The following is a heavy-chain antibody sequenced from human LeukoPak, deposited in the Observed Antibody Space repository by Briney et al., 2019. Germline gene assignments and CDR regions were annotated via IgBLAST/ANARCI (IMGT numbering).Heavy chain of an antibody. J-gene: IGHJ4*01. CDR2: VDYTGNT. CDR3: ARGGSSFYGYFHF. V-gene: IGHV4-39*07. Sequence: SETLFLTCTVSGASISTRNYYWGWIRQPPGKGLEWIGSVDYTGNTYYKPSLRSRLTISVDMSRNQFSLILTSVTAADTALYYCARGGSSFYGYFHFWGHGTLVTVSS. D-gene: IGHD6-6*01. CDR1: GASISTRNYY.